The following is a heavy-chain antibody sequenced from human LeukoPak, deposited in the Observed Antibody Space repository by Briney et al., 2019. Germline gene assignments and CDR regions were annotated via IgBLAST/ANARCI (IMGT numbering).Heavy chain of an antibody. J-gene: IGHJ3*01. D-gene: IGHD3-22*01. CDR3: ARGSDLYYYDTSGYYYSP. V-gene: IGHV3-21*06. CDR2: ISSSSSYI. Sequence: PGGTLRLSCAASGVTFSSYSMNWVRQAPGKGLEWVSSISSSSSYIYYADSVKGRFTISRDNAKNSLYLQMNSLRAEDTAVYYCARGSDLYYYDTSGYYYSPWGQGTMVTVSS. CDR1: GVTFSSYS.